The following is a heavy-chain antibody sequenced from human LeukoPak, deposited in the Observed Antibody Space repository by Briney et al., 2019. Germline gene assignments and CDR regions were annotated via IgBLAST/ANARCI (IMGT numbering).Heavy chain of an antibody. CDR3: TRGAYGSDFFEY. D-gene: IGHD4-17*01. CDR1: GFTFSTYT. V-gene: IGHV3-30*04. CDR2: ISYDGSNK. J-gene: IGHJ4*02. Sequence: GGSLRLSCAASGFTFSTYTMYWVRQAPGKGLAWVAVISYDGSNKYYADSLKGRFTISRDNSKNAVFLRMSSLRPEDTAIYYCTRGAYGSDFFEYWSQGTLVTVSS.